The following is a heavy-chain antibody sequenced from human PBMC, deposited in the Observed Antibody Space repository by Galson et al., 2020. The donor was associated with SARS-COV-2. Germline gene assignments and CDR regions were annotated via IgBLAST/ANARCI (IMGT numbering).Heavy chain of an antibody. CDR3: ARDRDDYDSSGYYGALDY. CDR2: ISYDGRNK. D-gene: IGHD3-22*01. Sequence: GESLKISCAASGFTFSSYAMHWVRQAPGKRLERVADISYDGRNKYYADSVTGRFTLYRDNSKNTLYLQMNSLRAEDTAVYYCARDRDDYDSSGYYGALDYWGQVTLVTVSS. V-gene: IGHV3-30-3*01. J-gene: IGHJ4*02. CDR1: GFTFSSYA.